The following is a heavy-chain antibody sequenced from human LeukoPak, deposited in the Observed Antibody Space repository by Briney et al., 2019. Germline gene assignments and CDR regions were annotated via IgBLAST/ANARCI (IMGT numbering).Heavy chain of an antibody. CDR1: GATMYDNY. CDR3: ARQKSYYDSNGYWQDLGFFDY. Sequence: SETLSLTCSVSGATMYDNYWSWIRQPPGKGLEWLGYIYTYDRERTCYNPSLKSRITISLDTSNRQFSLRLISVTAADTAVYFCARQKSYYDSNGYWQDLGFFDYWGQGALVTVSS. CDR2: IYTYDRERT. D-gene: IGHD3-22*01. J-gene: IGHJ4*02. V-gene: IGHV4-4*09.